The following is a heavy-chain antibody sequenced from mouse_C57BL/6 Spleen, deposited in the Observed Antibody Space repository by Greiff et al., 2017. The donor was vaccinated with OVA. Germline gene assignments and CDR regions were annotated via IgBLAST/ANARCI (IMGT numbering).Heavy chain of an antibody. D-gene: IGHD1-1*01. CDR3: ARWGTTVVAKDY. CDR1: GYTFTSYW. Sequence: QVQLQQPGTELVKPGASVKLSCKASGYTFTSYWMHWVKQRPGQGLEWIGNINPSNGGTTYNEKFKSKATLTVDKSSSTAYMQLSSLTSEDSAVYYCARWGTTVVAKDYWGQGTTLTVSS. CDR2: INPSNGGT. V-gene: IGHV1-53*01. J-gene: IGHJ2*01.